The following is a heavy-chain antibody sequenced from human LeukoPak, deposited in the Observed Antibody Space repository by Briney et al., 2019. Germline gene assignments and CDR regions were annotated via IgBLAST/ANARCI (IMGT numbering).Heavy chain of an antibody. CDR3: ARDQIMDQLLYGDYYYGMDV. CDR2: ISAYSGNT. V-gene: IGHV1-18*01. Sequence: ASVKVSCKASGYTFTSYGISWVRQAPGQGLEWMGWISAYSGNTNYAQKLQGRVTMTTDTSTSTAYMELRSLRSDDTAVYYCARDQIMDQLLYGDYYYGMDVWGQGTTVTVSS. J-gene: IGHJ6*02. D-gene: IGHD2-2*02. CDR1: GYTFTSYG.